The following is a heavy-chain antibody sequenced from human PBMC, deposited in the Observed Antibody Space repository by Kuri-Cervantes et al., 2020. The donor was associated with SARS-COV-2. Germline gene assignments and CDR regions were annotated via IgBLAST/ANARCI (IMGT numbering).Heavy chain of an antibody. J-gene: IGHJ4*02. CDR1: GESFSGYY. CDR2: VNHRGST. Sequence: SETLSLTCAFYGESFSGYYWDWIRQSPGKGLEWIGEVNHRGSTNYNPSLKSRVTISVDTSSEQFSLHLGSVTAADTAVYYCARHYYGSGSYYNWGSFDYCGQGTLVTVSS. CDR3: ARHYYGSGSYYNWGSFDY. D-gene: IGHD3-10*01. V-gene: IGHV4-34*01.